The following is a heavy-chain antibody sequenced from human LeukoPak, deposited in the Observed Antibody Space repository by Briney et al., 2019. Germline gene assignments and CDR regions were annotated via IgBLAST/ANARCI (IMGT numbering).Heavy chain of an antibody. Sequence: SETLSLTCTVSGGSISISSYYWSWIRQPAGKGLDRIGRIYTSGSTNYNPSLKSRVTMSLDTSKNQFSLKLRSVTAADTAVYYCTRGASPGGMDVWGQGTTVTVSS. J-gene: IGHJ6*02. CDR2: IYTSGST. CDR1: GGSISISSYY. D-gene: IGHD2-2*01. V-gene: IGHV4-61*02. CDR3: TRGASPGGMDV.